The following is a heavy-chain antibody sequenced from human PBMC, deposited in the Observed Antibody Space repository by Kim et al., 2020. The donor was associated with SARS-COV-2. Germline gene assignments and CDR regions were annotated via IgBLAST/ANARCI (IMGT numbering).Heavy chain of an antibody. J-gene: IGHJ1*01. CDR2: ISYSGRT. CDR1: GGSISNYY. CDR3: TRDRRDGYNYVEH. D-gene: IGHD5-12*01. Sequence: SETLSLTCTVSGGSISNYYWSWIRQPPGKGLEWIAYISYSGRTDYNPSLMSRVTISIDTSKNQFSLKLTSVTAADTAVYYCTRDRRDGYNYVEHWGQGTLVTVSS. V-gene: IGHV4-59*01.